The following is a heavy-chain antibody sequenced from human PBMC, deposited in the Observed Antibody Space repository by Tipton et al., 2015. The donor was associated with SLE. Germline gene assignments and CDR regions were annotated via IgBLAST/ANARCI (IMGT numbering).Heavy chain of an antibody. CDR2: IYTSGST. CDR3: ARDLYDSSGYYHFDY. Sequence: LRLSCTVSGGSISSGSYYWSWIRQPAGKELEWIGHIYTSGSTNYNHSLKSRVHISVDTSKTQFSLKLSSVTAADTAVYYLARDLYDSSGYYHFDYWGQGTLVTVSS. J-gene: IGHJ4*02. CDR1: GGSISSGSYY. V-gene: IGHV4-61*09. D-gene: IGHD3-22*01.